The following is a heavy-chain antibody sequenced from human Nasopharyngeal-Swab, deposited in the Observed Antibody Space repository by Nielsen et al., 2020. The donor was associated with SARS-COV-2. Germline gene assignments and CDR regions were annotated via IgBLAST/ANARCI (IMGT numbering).Heavy chain of an antibody. CDR1: GYTLTELS. Sequence: SVKVSCKVSGYTLTELSMHWVRQAPGKGIEWMGGFDPEDGETIYAQKFQGRVTMTEDTSTDTAYMELRSLRSEDTAVYYCATSSPMYYGSGSPNWFDPWGQGTLVTVSS. CDR2: FDPEDGET. J-gene: IGHJ5*02. D-gene: IGHD3-10*01. CDR3: ATSSPMYYGSGSPNWFDP. V-gene: IGHV1-24*01.